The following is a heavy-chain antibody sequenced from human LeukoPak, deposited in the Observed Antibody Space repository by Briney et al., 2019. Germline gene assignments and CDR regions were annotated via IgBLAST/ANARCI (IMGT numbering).Heavy chain of an antibody. V-gene: IGHV4-59*01. CDR3: ARDGDGSSSWYGRNWFDP. CDR1: GGSISSYY. D-gene: IGHD6-13*01. J-gene: IGHJ5*02. CDR2: IYYSEST. Sequence: SETLSLTCTVSGGSISSYYWSWIRQPPGKGLEWIGYIYYSESTNYNPSLKSRVTISVDTSKNQFSLKLSSVTAADTAVYYCARDGDGSSSWYGRNWFDPWGQGTLVTVSS.